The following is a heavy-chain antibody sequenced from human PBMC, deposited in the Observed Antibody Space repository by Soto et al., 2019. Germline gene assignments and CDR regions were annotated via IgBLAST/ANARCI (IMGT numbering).Heavy chain of an antibody. J-gene: IGHJ3*02. D-gene: IGHD2-2*01. Sequence: ASVKVSCKASGYTFTSYYMHWVRQAPGQGLEWMGIINPSGGSTSYAQKFQGRVTMTRDTSTSTVYMELSSLRSEDTAVYYCARDPTTDIVVVPAAVPSDAFDIWGQGTMVTVSS. CDR1: GYTFTSYY. CDR2: INPSGGST. V-gene: IGHV1-46*03. CDR3: ARDPTTDIVVVPAAVPSDAFDI.